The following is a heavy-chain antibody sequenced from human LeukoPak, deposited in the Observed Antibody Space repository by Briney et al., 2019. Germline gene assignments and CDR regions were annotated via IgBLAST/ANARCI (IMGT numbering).Heavy chain of an antibody. CDR3: AKFSSRYYYGSGSYIDY. J-gene: IGHJ4*02. CDR2: ISGSGGST. D-gene: IGHD3-10*01. V-gene: IGHV3-23*01. CDR1: GFTFSSYA. Sequence: QPGGSLRLSCAASGFTFSSYAMSWVRQAPGKGLEWVSAISGSGGSTYYADSVEGRFTISRDNSKNTLYLQMNSLRAEDTAVYYCAKFSSRYYYGSGSYIDYWGQGTLVTVSS.